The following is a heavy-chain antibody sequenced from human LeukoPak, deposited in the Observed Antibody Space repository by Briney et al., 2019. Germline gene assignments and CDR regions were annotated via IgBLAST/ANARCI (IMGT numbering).Heavy chain of an antibody. CDR2: ISSSGSTI. V-gene: IGHV3-48*03. Sequence: PGGSLRLSCAASGFTFSSYEMNWVRQAPGKGLEWVSYISSSGSTIYYADSVKGRFTISRDNAKNSLYLQMNSLRAEDTAVYYCASLRVRGYCSGGSCYPSFPRDDYWGQGTLVTVSS. CDR1: GFTFSSYE. CDR3: ASLRVRGYCSGGSCYPSFPRDDY. D-gene: IGHD2-15*01. J-gene: IGHJ4*02.